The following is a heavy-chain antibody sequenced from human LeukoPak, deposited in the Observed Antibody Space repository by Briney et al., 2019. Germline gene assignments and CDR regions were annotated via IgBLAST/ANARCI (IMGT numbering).Heavy chain of an antibody. CDR1: GYSFTTHW. Sequence: GESLKISCKGSGYSFTTHWLAWVRQMPGKGLEWMGIIYPGDSEIKYSPSFQGQVTISADKAISTAYLQWSSLQAADTAMYYCTRLASRRDPDKTSGQAYFDIWGQGTLVTVSS. D-gene: IGHD2-15*01. CDR2: IYPGDSEI. V-gene: IGHV5-51*01. CDR3: TRLASRRDPDKTSGQAYFDI. J-gene: IGHJ4*02.